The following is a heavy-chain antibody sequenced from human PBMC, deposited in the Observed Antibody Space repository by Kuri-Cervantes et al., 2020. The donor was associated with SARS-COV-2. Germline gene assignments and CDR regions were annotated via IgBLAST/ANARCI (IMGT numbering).Heavy chain of an antibody. D-gene: IGHD5-18*01. CDR1: GGSISSGDYY. Sequence: SETLSLTCTVSGGSISSGDYYWTWIRQPPGKGLEWIGFIYYTETTSYTPSLKSRVTISFDTSKNQFSLKLSSVTAADTAVYYCARGVVDTAMAYYFDYWGQGTLVTVSS. CDR2: IYYTETT. J-gene: IGHJ4*02. V-gene: IGHV4-30-4*08. CDR3: ARGVVDTAMAYYFDY.